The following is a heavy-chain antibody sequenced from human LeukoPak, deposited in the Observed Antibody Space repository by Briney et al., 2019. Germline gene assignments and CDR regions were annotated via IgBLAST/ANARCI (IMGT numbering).Heavy chain of an antibody. CDR1: GYTFTSYA. D-gene: IGHD3-22*01. V-gene: IGHV7-4-1*02. CDR3: ARDHVKLGSGFHPFDAFDI. J-gene: IGHJ3*02. Sequence: ASVTVSCKASGYTFTSYAMNWVRQAPGQGLEWMGWINPNTGNPTYAQGFTGRFVFSLDTSVTTSSLQISSLKAEDTAVYYCARDHVKLGSGFHPFDAFDIWGQGTLVTVSS. CDR2: INPNTGNP.